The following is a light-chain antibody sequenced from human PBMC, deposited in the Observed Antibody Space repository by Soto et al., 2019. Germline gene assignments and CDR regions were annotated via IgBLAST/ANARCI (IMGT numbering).Light chain of an antibody. CDR2: AAS. V-gene: IGKV1-9*01. Sequence: DIHLAQSSSSLSASVGYIFTITCRVSQGISSYLNWYRQKPGKVPKLLIYAASTLESGVPSRLRATVYGTEFSITITSMQTEDFETYYCQQLFDYPITFGQGTRLEIK. J-gene: IGKJ5*01. CDR3: QQLFDYPIT. CDR1: QGISSY.